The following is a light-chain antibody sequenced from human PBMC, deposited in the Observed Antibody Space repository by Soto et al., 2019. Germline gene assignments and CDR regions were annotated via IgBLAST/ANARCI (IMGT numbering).Light chain of an antibody. V-gene: IGLV2-14*01. Sequence: QSALTQPASVSGSPGQSITISCTVTSSDVGGYNYVSWYQQHPAKAPKLMIYEVSNRPSGVSHRFSGSKSGNTASHTISGLQAEDVADYYCFSDTTRGTLVFGGGTKLTVL. CDR2: EVS. CDR1: SSDVGGYNY. J-gene: IGLJ3*02. CDR3: FSDTTRGTLV.